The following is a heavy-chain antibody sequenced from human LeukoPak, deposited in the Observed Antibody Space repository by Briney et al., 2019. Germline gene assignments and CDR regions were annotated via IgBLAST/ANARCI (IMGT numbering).Heavy chain of an antibody. CDR2: IIPILGIA. J-gene: IGHJ5*02. Sequence: ASVKLSCKASGGTFSSYAISWVRQAPGQGLEWMGRIIPILGIANYAQKFQGRVTITADKSTSTAYMELSSLRSEDTAVYYCARSYDSSGNWFDPWGQGTLVTVSS. CDR1: GGTFSSYA. D-gene: IGHD3-22*01. V-gene: IGHV1-69*04. CDR3: ARSYDSSGNWFDP.